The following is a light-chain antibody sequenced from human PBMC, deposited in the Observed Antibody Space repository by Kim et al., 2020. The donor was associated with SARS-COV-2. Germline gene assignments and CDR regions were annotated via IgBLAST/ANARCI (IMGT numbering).Light chain of an antibody. Sequence: GDRVTITCRASQDISSWLAWYQQTPGKAPTLLIYAASNLRSGVPSRFSGSGSGTDFTLTISSLQPEDFATYYCQQANSFPLTFGGGTKV. CDR3: QQANSFPLT. CDR2: AAS. J-gene: IGKJ4*01. V-gene: IGKV1D-12*01. CDR1: QDISSW.